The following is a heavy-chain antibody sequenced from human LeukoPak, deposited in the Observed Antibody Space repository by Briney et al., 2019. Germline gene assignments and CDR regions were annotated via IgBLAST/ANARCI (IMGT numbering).Heavy chain of an antibody. Sequence: TPSETLSLTCAVYGGSFSGYYWSWISQPPGKGLEWIGEINHSGSTNYNPSLKSRATISVDTSKNQFSLKLSSLTAADTAVYYCASGPMVIKAFDIWGQGTMVTVSS. D-gene: IGHD3-22*01. CDR2: INHSGST. CDR3: ASGPMVIKAFDI. J-gene: IGHJ3*02. CDR1: GGSFSGYY. V-gene: IGHV4-34*01.